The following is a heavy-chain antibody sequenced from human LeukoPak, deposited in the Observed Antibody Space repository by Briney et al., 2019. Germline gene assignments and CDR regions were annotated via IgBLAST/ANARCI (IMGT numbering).Heavy chain of an antibody. D-gene: IGHD3-10*01. Sequence: SETLSLTCTVSGGSISSSSYYWGWIRQPPGKGLEWIGSIYYSGSTYYNPSLKSRVTISVDTSKNQFSLKLSSVTAADTAVYYCARRVRLLWFGRSIDYFDYWGQGTLVIVSS. V-gene: IGHV4-39*01. CDR1: GGSISSSSYY. J-gene: IGHJ4*02. CDR3: ARRVRLLWFGRSIDYFDY. CDR2: IYYSGST.